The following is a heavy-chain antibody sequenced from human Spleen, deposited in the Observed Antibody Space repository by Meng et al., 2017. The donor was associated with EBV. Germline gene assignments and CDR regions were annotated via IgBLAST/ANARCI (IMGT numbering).Heavy chain of an antibody. Sequence: QVQVQESGPGLVKPSQTLSLTCAVSGGSISSGGYYWSWIRQPPGKGLEWIGYIYYSGSTYYNPSLKSRVTISVDTSKNQFSLKLSSVTAADTAVYYCARVKRYFDWLLPYFDYWGQGTLVTVSS. CDR2: IYYSGST. CDR3: ARVKRYFDWLLPYFDY. V-gene: IGHV4-30-4*01. D-gene: IGHD3-9*01. J-gene: IGHJ4*02. CDR1: GGSISSGGYY.